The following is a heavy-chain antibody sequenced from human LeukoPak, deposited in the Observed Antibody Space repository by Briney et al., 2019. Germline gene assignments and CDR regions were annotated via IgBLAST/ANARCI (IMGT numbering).Heavy chain of an antibody. CDR1: GGSISSDY. Sequence: SETLSLTCTVSGGSISSDYWSWIRQPPGKGLEWIGYIYYSGSTNYNPSLKSRVTISVDTSKNQFSLKLSSVTAADTAVYYCARRYCSGGSCYSLGDYFDYWGQGTLVTVSS. D-gene: IGHD2-15*01. J-gene: IGHJ4*02. CDR2: IYYSGST. CDR3: ARRYCSGGSCYSLGDYFDY. V-gene: IGHV4-59*08.